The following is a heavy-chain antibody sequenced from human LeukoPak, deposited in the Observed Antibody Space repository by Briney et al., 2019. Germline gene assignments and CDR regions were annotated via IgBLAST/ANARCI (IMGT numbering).Heavy chain of an antibody. CDR2: INPSGGST. CDR1: GYTFTSYY. Sequence: ASEKVSCKASGYTFTSYYTHWVRQAPGQGLEWMGIINPSGGSTSYAQKFQGRVTMTRDTSTSTVYMELSSLRSEDTAIYYCTANLISIFGAGYWGQGTLVTVSS. V-gene: IGHV1-46*01. D-gene: IGHD3-3*01. CDR3: TANLISIFGAGY. J-gene: IGHJ4*02.